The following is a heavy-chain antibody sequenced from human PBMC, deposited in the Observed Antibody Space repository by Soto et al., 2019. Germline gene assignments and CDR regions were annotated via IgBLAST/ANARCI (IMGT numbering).Heavy chain of an antibody. CDR2: IWYDGSNK. CDR3: ARDSVRIQLWFLY. V-gene: IGHV3-33*01. Sequence: QVQLVESGEGVAQLGRSLSPSCEAPGFPSSSNGMNWVGQAPGKGLEWVAVIWYDGSNKYYADSVKGRFTISRDNSKNTLYLQMNSLRAEDTAVYYCARDSVRIQLWFLYWGQGTLVTVSS. D-gene: IGHD5-18*01. J-gene: IGHJ4*02. CDR1: GFPSSSNG.